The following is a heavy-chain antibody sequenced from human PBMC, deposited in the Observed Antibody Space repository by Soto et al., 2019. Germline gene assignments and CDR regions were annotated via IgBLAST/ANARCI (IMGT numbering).Heavy chain of an antibody. CDR1: GGTFSSYA. CDR3: ARGGSGWYHKILY. Sequence: SVKVSCKASGGTFSSYAISWVRQAPGQGLEWMGGIIPIFGTANYAQKFQSRVTITADKSTSTAYMELSSLRSEDTAVYYCARGGSGWYHKILYWGQGTLVTVSS. CDR2: IIPIFGTA. D-gene: IGHD6-19*01. J-gene: IGHJ4*02. V-gene: IGHV1-69*06.